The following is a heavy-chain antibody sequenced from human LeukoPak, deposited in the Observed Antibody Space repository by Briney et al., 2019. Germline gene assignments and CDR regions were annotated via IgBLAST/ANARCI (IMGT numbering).Heavy chain of an antibody. D-gene: IGHD3-3*01. Sequence: GGSLRLSCAASGFTFSSYSMNWVRQAPGKGLEGVSYIRISSSTIYYADSVKGRFTISRDNAKSSLYLQMNSLRDEDTAVYYCSAERITIFGIFINSLYSWGQGTLVTVSS. CDR3: SAERITIFGIFINSLYS. CDR2: IRISSSTI. V-gene: IGHV3-48*02. CDR1: GFTFSSYS. J-gene: IGHJ5*02.